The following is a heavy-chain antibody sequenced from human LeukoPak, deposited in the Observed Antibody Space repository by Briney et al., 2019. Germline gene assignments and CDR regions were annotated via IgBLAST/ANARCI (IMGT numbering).Heavy chain of an antibody. CDR1: GFTFSSYA. CDR2: ISGSGGST. D-gene: IGHD3-16*02. V-gene: IGHV3-23*01. J-gene: IGHJ4*02. CDR3: AKELLLRLGELSLYRIFDY. Sequence: PGGSLRLSCAASGFTFSSYAMSWVRQAPGKGLEWASAISGSGGSTYYADSVKGRFTISRDNSKNTLYLQMNSLRAEDTAVYYCAKELLLRLGELSLYRIFDYWGQGTLVTVSS.